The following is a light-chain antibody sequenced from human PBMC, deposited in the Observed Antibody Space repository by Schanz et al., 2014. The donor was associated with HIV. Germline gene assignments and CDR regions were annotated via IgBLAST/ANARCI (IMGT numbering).Light chain of an antibody. J-gene: IGKJ1*01. V-gene: IGKV3-20*01. Sequence: EIVLTQSPGTLSLSPGERATLSCRASQSLGGSQLAWYQHKPGQAPRLLIYGASNRATGIPDRFSGSGSGTDFTLTISRLEPEDFAVYYCQQYGSSPRTFGQGTKVEIK. CDR3: QQYGSSPRT. CDR2: GAS. CDR1: QSLGGSQ.